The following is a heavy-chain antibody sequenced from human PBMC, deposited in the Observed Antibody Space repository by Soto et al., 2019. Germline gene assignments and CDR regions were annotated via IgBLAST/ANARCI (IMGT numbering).Heavy chain of an antibody. CDR2: IIPIFGTA. D-gene: IGHD5-12*01. CDR3: ARREGGYDFRYNWFDP. J-gene: IGHJ5*02. Sequence: QVQLVQSGAEVKKPGSSVKVSCKASGGTFSSYAISWVRQAPGQGLEWMGGIIPIFGTANYAQKFQGRVTIPADESTSTAYMELSSLRSEDTAVYYCARREGGYDFRYNWFDPWGQGTLVTVSS. V-gene: IGHV1-69*01. CDR1: GGTFSSYA.